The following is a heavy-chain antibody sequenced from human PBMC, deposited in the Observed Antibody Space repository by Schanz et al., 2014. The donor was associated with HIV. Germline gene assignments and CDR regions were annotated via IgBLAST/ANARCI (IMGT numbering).Heavy chain of an antibody. J-gene: IGHJ6*02. V-gene: IGHV1-46*01. CDR3: AKDRITGTAPPNYGLDV. D-gene: IGHD1-1*01. CDR2: INPRDAST. CDR1: GYTFTNYY. Sequence: QVQLVQSGAEVKKPGASVKVSCKASGYTFTNYYMHWVRQAPGQGLEWMGIINPRDASTIYEQKFQGRVTMTRDTPTSTVYMELSSLRSEDTAVYYCAKDRITGTAPPNYGLDVWGQGTTVTVSS.